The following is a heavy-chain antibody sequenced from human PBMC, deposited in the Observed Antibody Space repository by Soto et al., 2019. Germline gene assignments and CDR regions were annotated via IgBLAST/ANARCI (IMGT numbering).Heavy chain of an antibody. CDR1: GFAFSNYA. CDR2: LSGSGGNT. CDR3: ARFTVTTGDYGMDV. V-gene: IGHV3-23*01. D-gene: IGHD4-4*01. Sequence: GGSLRLSCSASGFAFSNYAMAWVRQAPGQGLEWISSLSGSGGNTYYADSVKGRFTISRDNSKNTLYLQMNSLRAEDTAVYYCARFTVTTGDYGMDVWGQGTTVTVSS. J-gene: IGHJ6*02.